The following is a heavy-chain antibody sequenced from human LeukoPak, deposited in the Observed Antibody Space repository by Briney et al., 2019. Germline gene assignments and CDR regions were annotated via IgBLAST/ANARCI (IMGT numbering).Heavy chain of an antibody. V-gene: IGHV1-69*04. CDR3: ARDTMVRGVIGPFDI. D-gene: IGHD3-10*01. Sequence: SVKVSCKASGGTFSSYAISWVRQAPGQGLEWMGRIIPILGIANYAQKFQGRVTITADKSTSTAYMELSSPRSEDTAVYYCARDTMVRGVIGPFDIWGQGTMVTVSS. J-gene: IGHJ3*02. CDR2: IIPILGIA. CDR1: GGTFSSYA.